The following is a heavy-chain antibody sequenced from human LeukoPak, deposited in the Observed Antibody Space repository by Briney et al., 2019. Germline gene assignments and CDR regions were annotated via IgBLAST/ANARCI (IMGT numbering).Heavy chain of an antibody. CDR3: ARATGGAAAADFDP. CDR2: IYYSGST. Sequence: SETLSLTCTVSGGSISSGGYYWSWIRQHPGKGLEWIGVIYYSGSTYYNPSLKSRVTISIDTSKNQFSLKLSSVTAADTAVYYCARATGGAAAADFDPWGQGTLVTVSS. V-gene: IGHV4-31*03. J-gene: IGHJ5*02. D-gene: IGHD6-13*01. CDR1: GGSISSGGYY.